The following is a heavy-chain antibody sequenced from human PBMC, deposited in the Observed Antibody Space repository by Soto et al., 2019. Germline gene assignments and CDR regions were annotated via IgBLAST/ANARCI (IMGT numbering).Heavy chain of an antibody. Sequence: QVQLQQWGAGLLKPSETLSLTCAVYGGSFSGYYWSWIRQPPGKGLEWIGEINHSGSTNYNPSLKSRVTISVDTSKTQFSLKLSSVTAADTAVYYCALTGYSSSWYKSFDYWGQGTLVTVSS. D-gene: IGHD6-13*01. CDR2: INHSGST. CDR1: GGSFSGYY. CDR3: ALTGYSSSWYKSFDY. V-gene: IGHV4-34*01. J-gene: IGHJ4*02.